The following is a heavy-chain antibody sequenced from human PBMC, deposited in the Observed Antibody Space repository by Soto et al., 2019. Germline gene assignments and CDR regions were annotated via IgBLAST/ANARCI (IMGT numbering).Heavy chain of an antibody. CDR2: ISAYNGNT. Sequence: ASVKVSCKASGYTFTSYVISWVRQAPGQGLEWMGWISAYNGNTNYAQKLQGRVTMTTDTSTSTAYMELRSLRSDDTAVYYCARDLGYYDSNSYGMDVWGQGTTVTVSS. V-gene: IGHV1-18*01. J-gene: IGHJ6*02. D-gene: IGHD3-22*01. CDR1: GYTFTSYV. CDR3: ARDLGYYDSNSYGMDV.